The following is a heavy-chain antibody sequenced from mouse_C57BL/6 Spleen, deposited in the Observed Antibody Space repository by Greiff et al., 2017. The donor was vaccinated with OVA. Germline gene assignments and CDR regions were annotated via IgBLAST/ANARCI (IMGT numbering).Heavy chain of an antibody. CDR2: FYPGRGGI. CDR3: ARHDLLLRRSLDY. D-gene: IGHD1-1*01. V-gene: IGHV1-62-2*01. CDR1: GYTFPEYP. Sequence: VQLQESGAVLVNPGASVNLSCRVSGYTFPEYPIHWVKRRSGQGLGWIGWFYPGRGGIKYNEKFKDKATLTADKSSSTVYMELSRLTSEDSAVYFCARHDLLLRRSLDYWGQGTTLTVSS. J-gene: IGHJ2*01.